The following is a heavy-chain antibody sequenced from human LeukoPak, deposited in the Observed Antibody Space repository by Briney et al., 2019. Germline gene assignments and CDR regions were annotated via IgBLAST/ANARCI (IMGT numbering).Heavy chain of an antibody. V-gene: IGHV1-46*01. D-gene: IGHD2-21*01. CDR1: GYTFINHY. J-gene: IGHJ3*02. Sequence: ASVKVSCKASGYTFINHYLHWVRQAPGQGLQWMGIINPSGGDSKEAQKFQGRVTVSRDTSTYTVYMELSSLRSEDTAVYYCAIDPSYCGGECYAFDIWGQGTMVTVSS. CDR3: AIDPSYCGGECYAFDI. CDR2: INPSGGDS.